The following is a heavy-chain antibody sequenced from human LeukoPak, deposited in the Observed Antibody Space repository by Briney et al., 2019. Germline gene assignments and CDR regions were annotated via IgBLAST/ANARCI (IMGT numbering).Heavy chain of an antibody. CDR1: GFTFSTYA. V-gene: IGHV3-21*01. Sequence: TAGGSLRLSCAASGFTFSTYAMNWVRQAPGKGLEWVSSISSSSSYIYYADSLKGRFTISRDSDKNSLFLQMNSLRAEDTAVYYCARTSSLTPTPSFDYWGRGALVTVSS. CDR3: ARTSSLTPTPSFDY. D-gene: IGHD2-15*01. CDR2: ISSSSSYI. J-gene: IGHJ4*02.